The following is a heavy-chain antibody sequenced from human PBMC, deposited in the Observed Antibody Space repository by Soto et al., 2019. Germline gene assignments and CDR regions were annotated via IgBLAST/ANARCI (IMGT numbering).Heavy chain of an antibody. CDR1: GYSFTSYW. J-gene: IGHJ6*02. D-gene: IGHD3-10*01. V-gene: IGHV5-10-1*01. CDR2: IDPSDSYT. CDR3: ARHPVRGVIITSNYYGMDV. Sequence: GDSLKISCKGSGYSFTSYWISWVRQMPGKGLEWMGRIDPSDSYTNYSPSFQGHVTISADKSISTAYLQWSSLKASDTAMYYCARHPVRGVIITSNYYGMDVWGQGTTVTVSS.